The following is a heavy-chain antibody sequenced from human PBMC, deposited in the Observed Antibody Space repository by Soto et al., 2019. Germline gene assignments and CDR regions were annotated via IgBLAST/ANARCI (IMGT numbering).Heavy chain of an antibody. Sequence: PGGSLRLSCAASGFTFSNYVMSWVRQAPGKWLSWVSAISASGDKMYYADSVKGRFTLSRDNYKKTLYLKMSSLRVEDTAVYYCEKLYYRWQGGMDVCGQGTTVAVSS. D-gene: IGHD3-10*01. CDR1: GFTFSNYV. CDR2: ISASGDKM. CDR3: EKLYYRWQGGMDV. J-gene: IGHJ6*02. V-gene: IGHV3-23*01.